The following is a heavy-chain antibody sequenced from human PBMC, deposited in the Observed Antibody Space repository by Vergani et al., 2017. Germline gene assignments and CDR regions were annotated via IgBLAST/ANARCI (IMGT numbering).Heavy chain of an antibody. V-gene: IGHV3-43*02. J-gene: IGHJ6*03. Sequence: EVQLLESGGGLVQPGGSLRLSCAASGFTFSSYAMSWVRQAPGKGLEWVSAISGDGGSTYYADSVKGRFTISRDNSKNSLYLQMNSLRTEDTALYYCAKDYHDYYYYYMDVWGKGTTVTVSS. CDR2: ISGDGGST. CDR1: GFTFSSYA. CDR3: AKDYHDYYYYYMDV.